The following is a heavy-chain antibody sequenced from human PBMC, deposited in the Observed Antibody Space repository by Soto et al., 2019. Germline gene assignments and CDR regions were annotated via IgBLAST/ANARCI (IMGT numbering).Heavy chain of an antibody. J-gene: IGHJ6*02. V-gene: IGHV1-69*13. CDR3: ARGPRPLGYCFSTSCHLPSATDI. CDR1: GGAFSSYA. D-gene: IGHD2-2*01. CDR2: IIPIFGTA. Sequence: SVKVSCKASGGAFSSYAISWVRQAPGQGLEWMGGIIPIFGTANYAQKFQGRVTITADESTSTAYMELSSLRSEDTAVYYCARGPRPLGYCFSTSCHLPSATDIRCPGLMVTLSS.